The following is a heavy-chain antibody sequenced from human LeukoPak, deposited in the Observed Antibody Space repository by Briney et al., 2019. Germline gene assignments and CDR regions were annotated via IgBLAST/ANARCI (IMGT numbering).Heavy chain of an antibody. Sequence: SETLSLTCTVSGDSISSYHWSWIRQPAGKGLEWIGPIYTSGSTNYNPSLKSRVTMSVDTSKNQLSLKLSSVTAADTAVYYCARSGTITFDIWGQGTMVTVSS. CDR3: ARSGTITFDI. V-gene: IGHV4-4*07. CDR1: GDSISSYH. J-gene: IGHJ3*02. D-gene: IGHD5-24*01. CDR2: IYTSGST.